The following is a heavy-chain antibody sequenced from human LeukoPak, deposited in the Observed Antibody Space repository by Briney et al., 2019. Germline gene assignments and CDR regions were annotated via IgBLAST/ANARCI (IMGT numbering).Heavy chain of an antibody. Sequence: PGGSLRLSCEASGFMLNVYYMSWFRLAPGKGLEWLGCISSTGSYTTYADSVRGRFTISRDNAKNLLFLQMDNLRTEDTAVYYCARKLGGAQCGGDCFFDHWGQGTRVAVFS. CDR3: ARKLGGAQCGGDCFFDH. CDR1: GFMLNVYY. V-gene: IGHV3-11*03. D-gene: IGHD2-21*02. J-gene: IGHJ4*01. CDR2: ISSTGSYT.